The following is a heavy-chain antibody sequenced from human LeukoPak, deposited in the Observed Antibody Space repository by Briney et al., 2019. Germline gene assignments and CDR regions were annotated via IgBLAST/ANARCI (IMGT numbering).Heavy chain of an antibody. CDR1: GFSLNTGGVG. D-gene: IGHD1-20*01. CDR3: AHTLHVNFGFDS. CDR2: IYWDDDK. Sequence: SGPTLVNPTQTLTLTCTFSGFSLNTGGVGVGWIRQPPGKALEWLALIYWDDDKRYSTSLKSRLTVTKDTSKNQVVLTMTNMDPVGTATYYCAHTLHVNFGFDSWGQGALVTVSS. V-gene: IGHV2-5*02. J-gene: IGHJ4*02.